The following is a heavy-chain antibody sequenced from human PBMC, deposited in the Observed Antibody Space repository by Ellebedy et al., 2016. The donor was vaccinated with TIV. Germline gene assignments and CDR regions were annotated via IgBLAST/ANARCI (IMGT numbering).Heavy chain of an antibody. CDR1: GFTFSSYA. J-gene: IGHJ4*02. CDR2: ISYDGSNK. V-gene: IGHV3-30-3*01. CDR3: ARGDYGDKEIDYIDY. Sequence: GGSLRLSXAASGFTFSSYAMHWVRQAPGKGLEWVAVISYDGSNKYYADSVKGRFFISRDNSNRKLFLHMNSLRAEDTAVYFCARGDYGDKEIDYIDYWGQGTLVTVSS. D-gene: IGHD4/OR15-4a*01.